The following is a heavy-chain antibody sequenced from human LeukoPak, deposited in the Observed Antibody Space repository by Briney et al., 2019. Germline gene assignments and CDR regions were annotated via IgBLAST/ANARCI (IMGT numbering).Heavy chain of an antibody. D-gene: IGHD6-19*01. Sequence: SETLSLTCNVSGGSFSGYYWTWIRQPPKKGLEWIGEVSHSGSTHYNPSLRSRVIISLDTSTKQVSLRLTSVTAADTAIYYCARDSSAPRSYFALDVWGQGTTVTVSS. CDR2: VSHSGST. V-gene: IGHV4-34*01. CDR1: GGSFSGYY. J-gene: IGHJ6*01. CDR3: ARDSSAPRSYFALDV.